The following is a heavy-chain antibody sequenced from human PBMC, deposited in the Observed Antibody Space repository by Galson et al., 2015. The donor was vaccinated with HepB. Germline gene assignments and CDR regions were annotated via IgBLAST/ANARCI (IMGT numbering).Heavy chain of an antibody. CDR1: GGTFSTYT. J-gene: IGHJ4*02. Sequence: QSGAEVKKPGASVKVSCKASGGTFSTYTISWVRQAPGQGLEWMGRIIPILGIGNYAQKFQGRVTITADKSTSTAYMELSSLRSEDTAVYYCASPNYYDSSGYFDYWGQGTLVTVSS. CDR3: ASPNYYDSSGYFDY. D-gene: IGHD3-22*01. CDR2: IIPILGIG. V-gene: IGHV1-69*02.